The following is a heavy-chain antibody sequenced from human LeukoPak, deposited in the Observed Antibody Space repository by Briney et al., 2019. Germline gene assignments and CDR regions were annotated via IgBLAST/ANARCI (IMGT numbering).Heavy chain of an antibody. CDR1: GYTFTSYY. CDR2: IDPSGGST. Sequence: ASVKVSCKASGYTFTSYYMDWVRQAPGQGLEWMGIIDPSGGSTSYAQKFQGRATMTRDTSTSTVYMELSSLRSEDTAVYYCARGLGDYYVTSGYYYAVPAHWGQGTLVTVSS. D-gene: IGHD3-22*01. J-gene: IGHJ4*02. CDR3: ARGLGDYYVTSGYYYAVPAH. V-gene: IGHV1-46*01.